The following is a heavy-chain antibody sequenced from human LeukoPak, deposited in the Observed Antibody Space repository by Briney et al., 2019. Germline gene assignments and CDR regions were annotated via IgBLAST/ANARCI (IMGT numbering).Heavy chain of an antibody. CDR1: GYTFTGYY. J-gene: IGHJ3*02. CDR2: INPTSGGT. D-gene: IGHD3-16*02. Sequence: GASVKVSCKTSGYTFTGYYIQWVRQAPGQELEWMGYINPTSGGTNYAQEFQGRVTMTRDTSISTAYMELSRLTSDDTAVYYCARGEVITFGGVIVISTFDIWGQGTMVTVS. V-gene: IGHV1-2*02. CDR3: ARGEVITFGGVIVISTFDI.